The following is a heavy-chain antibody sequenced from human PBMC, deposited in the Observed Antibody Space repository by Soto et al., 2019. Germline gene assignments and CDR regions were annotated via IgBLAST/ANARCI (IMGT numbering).Heavy chain of an antibody. Sequence: GGSLRLSCAASGFTFSSYAMSWVRQAPGKGLEWVSAISGSGGSTYYADSVKGRFTISRDNSKNTLYLQMNSLRVEDTAVYYCAKGNVDIVATPLDYWGQGTLVTVSS. V-gene: IGHV3-23*01. CDR2: ISGSGGST. CDR1: GFTFSSYA. CDR3: AKGNVDIVATPLDY. J-gene: IGHJ4*02. D-gene: IGHD5-12*01.